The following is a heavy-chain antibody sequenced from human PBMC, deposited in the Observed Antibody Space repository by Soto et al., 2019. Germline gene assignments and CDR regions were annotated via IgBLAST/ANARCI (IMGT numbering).Heavy chain of an antibody. Sequence: ASVKVSCKTPGYTFTRYNIHWVRQAPGQRLEWMGWINAGNGNTKYSQKFQGRVTITRDTSASTAYMELSSLRSEDTAVYYCASSPATYYAILTGYYEFDPWGQGTLVTVLL. D-gene: IGHD3-9*01. CDR2: INAGNGNT. J-gene: IGHJ5*02. V-gene: IGHV1-3*01. CDR3: ASSPATYYAILTGYYEFDP. CDR1: GYTFTRYN.